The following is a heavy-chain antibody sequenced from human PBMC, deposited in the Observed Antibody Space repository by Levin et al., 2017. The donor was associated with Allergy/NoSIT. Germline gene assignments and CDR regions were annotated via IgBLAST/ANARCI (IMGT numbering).Heavy chain of an antibody. V-gene: IGHV3-33*01. CDR1: GFTFSSYG. CDR3: ATLRASMDV. Sequence: GGSLRLSCAASGFTFSSYGMHWVRQAPGKGLEWVAVIWYDGSDKYYADSVKGRFTISRDNSKNTVYLQMNSLRVEDTAVYHCATLRASMDVWGKGTTVTVSS. J-gene: IGHJ6*03. CDR2: IWYDGSDK.